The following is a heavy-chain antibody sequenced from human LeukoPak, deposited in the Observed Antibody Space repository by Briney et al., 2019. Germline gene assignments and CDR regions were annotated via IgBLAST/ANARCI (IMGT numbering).Heavy chain of an antibody. CDR3: ARTIAAAGTFVPPGSFDY. D-gene: IGHD6-13*01. Sequence: SETLSLTCTVSGGSISSGGYYWSWIRQHPGKGLEWIGYIYYSGSTYYNPSLKSRVTISVDTSKNQFSLKLSSVTAADTAVYYCARTIAAAGTFVPPGSFDYWGQGTLVTVSS. CDR2: IYYSGST. V-gene: IGHV4-31*03. J-gene: IGHJ4*02. CDR1: GGSISSGGYY.